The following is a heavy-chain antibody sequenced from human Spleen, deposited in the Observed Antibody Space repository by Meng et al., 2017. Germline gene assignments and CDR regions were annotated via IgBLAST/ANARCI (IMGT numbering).Heavy chain of an antibody. CDR2: IHHSGST. D-gene: IGHD5-18*01. CDR1: GYSISSAYY. J-gene: IGHJ4*02. Sequence: SETLSLTCAVSGYSISSAYYWGWVWQPPGKGLEWIGSIHHSGSTYYNPSLKSRVTISVDTSNNHFSLKLSSVTAADTAVYYCARDTRYSFGHPFFDYWGQGTLVTVSS. CDR3: ARDTRYSFGHPFFDY. V-gene: IGHV4-38-2*02.